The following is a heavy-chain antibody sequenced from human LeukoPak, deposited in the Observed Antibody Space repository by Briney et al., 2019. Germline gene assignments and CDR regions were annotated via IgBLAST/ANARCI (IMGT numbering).Heavy chain of an antibody. CDR2: ISYDGTNK. CDR3: AKDRAAGVVTTYDS. D-gene: IGHD2-21*02. Sequence: GRSLRLSCAASGFTFSSYAMHWVRQAPGKGLEWVAQISYDGTNKYYADSVKGRFTISRDNSKNTLSLQMNSLRAEDTSLYYCAKDRAAGVVTTYDSWGQGTLVTVSS. V-gene: IGHV3-30-3*01. CDR1: GFTFSSYA. J-gene: IGHJ4*02.